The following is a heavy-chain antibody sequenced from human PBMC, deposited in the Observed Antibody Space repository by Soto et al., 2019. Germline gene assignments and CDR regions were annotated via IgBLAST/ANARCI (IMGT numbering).Heavy chain of an antibody. CDR2: ISGYNGNT. D-gene: IGHD2-21*01. CDR1: DNTFTHYG. CDR3: AATCGNYFGLDV. J-gene: IGHJ6*02. V-gene: IGHV1-18*01. Sequence: ASEKCSCKSSDNTFTHYGINWVRQAPGQGLEWMGWISGYNGNTKYAQKFQDRVTMTADTSTRTAFMEVRSLTSDDTGVYFCAATCGNYFGLDVRGQGTTVTVSS.